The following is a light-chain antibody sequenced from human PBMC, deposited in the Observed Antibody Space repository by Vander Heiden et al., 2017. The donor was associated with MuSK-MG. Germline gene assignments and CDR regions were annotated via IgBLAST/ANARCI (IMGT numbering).Light chain of an antibody. Sequence: GSPGQSITISCTGTSSDVYGYKYVSWYQQYPGKAPKLMIYEVSNRPSGVSSRFSGSKSGNTASLTISGLQAEDEAYYDCSSCTSSATVIFGGGTKLTVL. CDR2: EVS. J-gene: IGLJ2*01. CDR3: SSCTSSATVI. CDR1: SSDVYGYKY. V-gene: IGLV2-14*01.